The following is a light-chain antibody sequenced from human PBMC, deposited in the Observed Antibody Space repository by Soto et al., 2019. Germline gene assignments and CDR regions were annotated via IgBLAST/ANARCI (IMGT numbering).Light chain of an antibody. V-gene: IGLV2-23*01. Sequence: QSVLTQPASVSGSPGQSITISCTGTSSDVGSYNLVSWYQQHPGKAPKLMNYEGTNRPSGVSNRFSGSKSGNTASLTISGLKAEDAAHYYCSSYAGRVVFGGGTKLTVL. CDR3: SSYAGRVV. CDR1: SSDVGSYNL. CDR2: EGT. J-gene: IGLJ2*01.